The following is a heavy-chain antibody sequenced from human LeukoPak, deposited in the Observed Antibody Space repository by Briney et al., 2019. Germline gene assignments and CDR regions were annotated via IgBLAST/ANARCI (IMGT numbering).Heavy chain of an antibody. CDR1: GFTFSDYW. Sequence: GSLRLSCAASGFTFSDYWMSWVRQSPGPGLEWVAKISQDGREQRFVDSVKGRFTISRGNGKNLLFLQMDSLRAEDTAVYYCAGGALDYWGPGTLVSVSS. V-gene: IGHV3-7*04. J-gene: IGHJ4*02. CDR3: AGGALDY. CDR2: ISQDGREQ.